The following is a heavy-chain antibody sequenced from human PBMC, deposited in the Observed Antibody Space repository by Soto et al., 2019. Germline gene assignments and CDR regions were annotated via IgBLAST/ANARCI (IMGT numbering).Heavy chain of an antibody. J-gene: IGHJ5*02. CDR3: ARVIVRNITIFGVVPNWFDP. CDR2: ISYDGNNK. V-gene: IGHV3-30*03. D-gene: IGHD3-3*01. Sequence: GGSLRPSCAASGFTFSSYGMHWVRQAPGKGLEWVAVISYDGNNKYYTDSVKGRFTISRDNSKNTLYLQMNSLRAEDTALYYCARVIVRNITIFGVVPNWFDPWGQGTLVTVSS. CDR1: GFTFSSYG.